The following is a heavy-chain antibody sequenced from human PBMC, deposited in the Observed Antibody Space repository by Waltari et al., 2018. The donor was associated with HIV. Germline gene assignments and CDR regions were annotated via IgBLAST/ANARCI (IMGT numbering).Heavy chain of an antibody. CDR3: ARSGGQLWLHYFDY. Sequence: QLQLQESGPGLVTPSETLSRPCTVSGGSICSSSYSWGRLRQPPGKGLEWIGSIYYSGSTYYNPSLKSRVTISVDTSKNQFSLKLSSVTAADTAVYYCARSGGQLWLHYFDYWGQGTLVTVSS. J-gene: IGHJ4*02. V-gene: IGHV4-39*01. CDR1: GGSICSSSYS. D-gene: IGHD5-18*01. CDR2: IYYSGST.